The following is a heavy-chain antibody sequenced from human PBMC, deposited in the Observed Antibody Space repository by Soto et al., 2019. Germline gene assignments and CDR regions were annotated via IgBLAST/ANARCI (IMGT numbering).Heavy chain of an antibody. CDR2: MNPNSGNT. CDR3: AAGIRNCSSTSCYLTGTNWFDP. CDR1: GYTFTSYD. J-gene: IGHJ5*02. V-gene: IGHV1-8*01. Sequence: SVKVSCKASGYTFTSYDINWVRQATGQGLEWMGWMNPNSGNTGYAQKFQGRVTMTRNTSISTAYMELSSLRSEDTAVYYCAAGIRNCSSTSCYLTGTNWFDPWGQGTLVTVS. D-gene: IGHD2-2*01.